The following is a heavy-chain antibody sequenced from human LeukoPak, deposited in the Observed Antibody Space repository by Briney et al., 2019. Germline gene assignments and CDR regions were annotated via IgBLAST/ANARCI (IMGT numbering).Heavy chain of an antibody. Sequence: ASVNVSCKASGYTFTNYGISWVRQAPGQGLEWMGWISAYNGNTNYAQKVQGRVTMTTDTSTSTAYMELRSLRSDDTAVYYCARTDYGDYSYCFDYWGQGTLVTVSS. D-gene: IGHD4-17*01. CDR2: ISAYNGNT. CDR3: ARTDYGDYSYCFDY. CDR1: GYTFTNYG. V-gene: IGHV1-18*04. J-gene: IGHJ4*02.